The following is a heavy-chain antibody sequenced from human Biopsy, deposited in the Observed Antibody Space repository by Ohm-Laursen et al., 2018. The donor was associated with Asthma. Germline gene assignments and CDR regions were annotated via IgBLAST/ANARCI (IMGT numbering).Heavy chain of an antibody. J-gene: IGHJ4*02. CDR3: ARKAGSCISRTCYSLDF. Sequence: SVKVSCKSLGGTFNTYVIGWVRRAPGQGPEWMGGINSVFGTTTYPQKFQDRVTITADDSTSTVYMELSSLRSEDTAVYYCARKAGSCISRTCYSLDFWGQGTLVTVSS. CDR1: GGTFNTYV. V-gene: IGHV1-69*13. D-gene: IGHD2-2*01. CDR2: INSVFGTT.